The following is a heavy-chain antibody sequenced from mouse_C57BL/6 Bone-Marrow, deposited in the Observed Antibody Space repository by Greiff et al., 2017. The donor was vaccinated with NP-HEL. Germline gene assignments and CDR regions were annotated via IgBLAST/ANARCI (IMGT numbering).Heavy chain of an antibody. CDR3: ARWGYSNYGGWAY. J-gene: IGHJ3*01. Sequence: QVQLQQPGAELVKPGASVKLSCKASGYTFTSYWMHWVKQRPGQGLEWIGMIHPTSGSTNYNEKSKRKSTLTVDKSSSTAYMQLSSLTSEDSAVYYCARWGYSNYGGWAYWGQGTLVTVSA. CDR1: GYTFTSYW. D-gene: IGHD2-5*01. CDR2: IHPTSGST. V-gene: IGHV1-64*01.